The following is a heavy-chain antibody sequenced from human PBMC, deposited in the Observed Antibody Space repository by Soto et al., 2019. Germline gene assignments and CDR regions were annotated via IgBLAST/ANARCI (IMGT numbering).Heavy chain of an antibody. Sequence: GASVKVSCKASAGTLNNYAINWVRQAPGQGLEWMGGILPVSAPPDYAQKFQGRVSITADHSTSTVYMELSRLKSDDTAVYFCATDSSYDVSNSFWGQGTLVTVSS. V-gene: IGHV1-69*13. J-gene: IGHJ1*01. CDR3: ATDSSYDVSNSF. CDR2: ILPVSAPP. D-gene: IGHD4-4*01. CDR1: AGTLNNYA.